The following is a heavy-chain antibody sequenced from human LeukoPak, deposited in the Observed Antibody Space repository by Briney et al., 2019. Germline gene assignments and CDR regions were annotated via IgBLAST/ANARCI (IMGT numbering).Heavy chain of an antibody. Sequence: SETLSLTCTVPGGSISSYYWSWIRQPPGKGLEWIGYIYYSGSTNYNPSLKSRVTISVDTSKNQFSLKLTSLTAADTAVYYCARGVDSGYPDYWGQGTLVTVSS. J-gene: IGHJ4*02. V-gene: IGHV4-59*01. CDR1: GGSISSYY. CDR2: IYYSGST. CDR3: ARGVDSGYPDY. D-gene: IGHD3-22*01.